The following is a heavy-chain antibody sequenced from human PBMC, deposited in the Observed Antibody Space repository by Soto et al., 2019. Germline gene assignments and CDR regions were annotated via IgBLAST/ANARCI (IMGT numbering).Heavy chain of an antibody. D-gene: IGHD3-22*01. J-gene: IGHJ6*02. CDR3: ARDLSSGYLASYYYGMDV. CDR1: GYTFTGYY. V-gene: IGHV1-2*04. Sequence: ASVKVSCTASGYTFTGYYMHWVRQAPGQGLEWMGWINPNSGGTNYAQKFQGWVTMTRDTSISTAYMELSRLRSDDTAVYYCARDLSSGYLASYYYGMDVWGQGTTVTVSS. CDR2: INPNSGGT.